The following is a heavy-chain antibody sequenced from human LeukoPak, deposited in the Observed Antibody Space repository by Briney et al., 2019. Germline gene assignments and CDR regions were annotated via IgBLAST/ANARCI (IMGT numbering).Heavy chain of an antibody. CDR1: GDSVSSNSAA. Sequence: SQTLSLTCAISGDSVSSNSAAWNWIRQSPSRGLEWLGRTYYRSKWYNDYAVSVKSRITINPDTSKNQFSLQLNSVTPEGTAVYYCARDFGSDWSNWFDPWGQGTLVTVSS. J-gene: IGHJ5*02. D-gene: IGHD6-19*01. CDR3: ARDFGSDWSNWFDP. V-gene: IGHV6-1*01. CDR2: TYYRSKWYN.